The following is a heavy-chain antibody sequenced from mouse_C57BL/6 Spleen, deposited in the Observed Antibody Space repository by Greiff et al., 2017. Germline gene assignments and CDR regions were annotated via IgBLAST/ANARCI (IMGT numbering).Heavy chain of an antibody. CDR1: GFTFSDYG. J-gene: IGHJ4*01. D-gene: IGHD1-1*01. CDR3: ATGSSYDAMDH. CDR2: ISSGSSTI. Sequence: EVHMVESGGGLVKPGGSLKLSCAASGFTFSDYGMHWVRQAPEKGLEWVAYISSGSSTIYYADTVKGRFTISRDNAKNTLFLQMTSLRSEDTAMYYCATGSSYDAMDHWGQGTSVTVSS. V-gene: IGHV5-17*01.